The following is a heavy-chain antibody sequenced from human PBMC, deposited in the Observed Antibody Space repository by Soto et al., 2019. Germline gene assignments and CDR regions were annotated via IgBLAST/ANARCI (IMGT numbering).Heavy chain of an antibody. J-gene: IGHJ5*02. CDR3: ARGQRFSDWFDP. Sequence: SETLSLTCSISGGAIGSHYWTWIRQPAGKGLEWIGRIYSSGNTKYNPSLQSRVNMSLDTSRNRFSLRLESVTAADTAVYFCARGQRFSDWFDPWGQGTSVTVSS. CDR1: GGAIGSHY. D-gene: IGHD3-3*01. CDR2: IYSSGNT. V-gene: IGHV4-4*07.